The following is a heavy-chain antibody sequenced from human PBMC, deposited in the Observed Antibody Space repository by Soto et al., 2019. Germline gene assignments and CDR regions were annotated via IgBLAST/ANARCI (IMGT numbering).Heavy chain of an antibody. V-gene: IGHV1-69*13. D-gene: IGHD3-9*01. CDR2: IIPIFGTA. J-gene: IGHJ4*02. Sequence: GASVKVSCKASGGTFSSYAISWVRQAPGQGLEWMGGIIPIFGTANYAQKFQGRVTITADEPTSTAYMELSSLRSEDTAVYYCARTGYRITYFDYWGQGTLVTVSS. CDR1: GGTFSSYA. CDR3: ARTGYRITYFDY.